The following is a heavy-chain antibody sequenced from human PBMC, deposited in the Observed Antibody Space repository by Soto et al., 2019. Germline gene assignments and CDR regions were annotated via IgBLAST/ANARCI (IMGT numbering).Heavy chain of an antibody. D-gene: IGHD2-2*01. Sequence: SQTLSLTCAISGDSVSSNSAAWNWIRQSPSRGLEWLGRTYYRSKWYNDYAVSVKSRITINPDTSKKQFSLQLNSVTHEDTAVKYCARDPGCSSTSSYRYNWFDPWGQGTLVTVSS. CDR1: GDSVSSNSAA. CDR2: TYYRSKWYN. CDR3: ARDPGCSSTSSYRYNWFDP. J-gene: IGHJ5*02. V-gene: IGHV6-1*01.